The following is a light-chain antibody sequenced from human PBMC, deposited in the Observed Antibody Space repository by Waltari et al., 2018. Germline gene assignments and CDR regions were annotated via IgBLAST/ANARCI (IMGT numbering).Light chain of an antibody. CDR3: QQSYSTVWT. Sequence: DIQMTQSPSSLSASVGDRVTITCRASQSISSYLNWYQQKPGKAPKLLIYAASSLQSGVPAMVSGSGSGTDFTLTISSLQPEDCATYYCQQSYSTVWTFGQGTKVEIK. CDR2: AAS. V-gene: IGKV1-39*01. J-gene: IGKJ1*01. CDR1: QSISSY.